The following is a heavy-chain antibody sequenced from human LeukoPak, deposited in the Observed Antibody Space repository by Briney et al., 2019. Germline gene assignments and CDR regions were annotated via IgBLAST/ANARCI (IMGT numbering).Heavy chain of an antibody. J-gene: IGHJ3*02. CDR2: IYSGGST. CDR1: GFTVSSNY. V-gene: IGHV3-53*01. Sequence: GGSLRLSCAASGFTVSSNYMSWVRQAPGKGLEWVSVIYSGGSTYYADSVKGRFTISRDNSKNTVYLQMNSLRVEDTAVYYCARDRELSDALEIWGQGTVVTVSS. CDR3: ARDRELSDALEI. D-gene: IGHD3-16*02.